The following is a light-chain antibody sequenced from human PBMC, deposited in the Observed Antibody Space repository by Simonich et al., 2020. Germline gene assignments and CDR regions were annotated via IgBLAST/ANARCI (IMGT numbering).Light chain of an antibody. J-gene: IGKJ4*01. CDR3: QQYYSTPPT. Sequence: DIVMTQSPDSLAVSLGERATINCKSSQSVLYSSNNKNYLAWYKQKPGQPPKLLIYWASTRESGVPDRFSGSGSGTDFTLTISSLHAEDVAVYYCQQYYSTPPTFGGGTKVEIK. V-gene: IGKV4-1*01. CDR2: WAS. CDR1: QSVLYSSNNKNY.